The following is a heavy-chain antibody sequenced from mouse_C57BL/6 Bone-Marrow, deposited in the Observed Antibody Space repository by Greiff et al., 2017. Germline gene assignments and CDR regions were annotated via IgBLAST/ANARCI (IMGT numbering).Heavy chain of an antibody. CDR1: GFNITDYY. D-gene: IGHD2-4*01. CDR2: IDPEDGET. Sequence: VQLQQPGAELVKPGASVKLSCTASGFNITDYYMHWVKQRPEQGLEWIGRIDPEDGETKYAPKFQGKATITADTSSNTAYLQLSSLTSEDTAVYYCASIDYDGPYFDYWGQGTTLTVSS. CDR3: ASIDYDGPYFDY. J-gene: IGHJ2*01. V-gene: IGHV14-2*01.